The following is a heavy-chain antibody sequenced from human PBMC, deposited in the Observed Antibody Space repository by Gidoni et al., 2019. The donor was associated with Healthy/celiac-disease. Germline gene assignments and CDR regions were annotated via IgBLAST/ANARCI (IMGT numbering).Heavy chain of an antibody. CDR2: ISSSSSTI. V-gene: IGHV3-48*04. CDR1: GFHFSSYS. D-gene: IGHD2-21*02. Sequence: EVQLVESGGGLVQPGGSLRLSCAASGFHFSSYSMNWVRQAPGKGLEWVSYISSSSSTIYYADSVKGRFTISRDNAKNSLYLQMNSLRAEDTAVYYCARDSVAYCGGDCYPYYFDYWGQGTLVTVSS. J-gene: IGHJ4*02. CDR3: ARDSVAYCGGDCYPYYFDY.